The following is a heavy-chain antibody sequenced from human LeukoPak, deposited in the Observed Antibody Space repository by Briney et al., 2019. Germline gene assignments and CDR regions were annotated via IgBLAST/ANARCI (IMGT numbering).Heavy chain of an antibody. J-gene: IGHJ4*02. Sequence: ASVKVSCKASGYTYTGYYMHWVRQAPGQGLEWMGWINTNSGNPTYAQGFTGRFVFSVDTSVSTTYLQINSLKAEDTAVYYCARALNLAAAGTLDYWGQGTLVTVSP. CDR3: ARALNLAAAGTLDY. CDR2: INTNSGNP. CDR1: GYTYTGYY. V-gene: IGHV7-4-1*02. D-gene: IGHD6-13*01.